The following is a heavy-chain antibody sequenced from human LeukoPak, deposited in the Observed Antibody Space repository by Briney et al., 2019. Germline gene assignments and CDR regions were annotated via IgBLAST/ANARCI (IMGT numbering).Heavy chain of an antibody. Sequence: PGGALRLSCAASGFTFDDYGMSWVRQAPGKGLECVSGISWNGAGTDYADSVKGRFTISRDNAKNSLYLQMNSLRAEDTALYYCARSHIGGYSGYDTDWGQGTLVTVSS. D-gene: IGHD5-12*01. J-gene: IGHJ4*02. CDR2: ISWNGAGT. V-gene: IGHV3-20*04. CDR1: GFTFDDYG. CDR3: ARSHIGGYSGYDTD.